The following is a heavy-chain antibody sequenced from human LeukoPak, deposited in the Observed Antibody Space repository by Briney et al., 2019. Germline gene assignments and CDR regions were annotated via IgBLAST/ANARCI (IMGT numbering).Heavy chain of an antibody. V-gene: IGHV3-7*01. CDR2: IKQGGTEK. D-gene: IGHD3-10*01. CDR3: AREGSGSYYPDY. J-gene: IGHJ4*02. CDR1: GFTFSSYW. Sequence: GESLRLSCAASGFTFSSYWMSWVRQAPGKGLEWVANIKQGGTEKNYVDSVKGRFTISRDNAKNSLYLQMNSLRVDDTAVYYCAREGSGSYYPDYWGQGTLVTVSS.